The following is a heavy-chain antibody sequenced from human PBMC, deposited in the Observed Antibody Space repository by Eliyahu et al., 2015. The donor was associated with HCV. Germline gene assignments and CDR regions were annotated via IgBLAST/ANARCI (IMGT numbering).Heavy chain of an antibody. CDR1: GFTFSDYT. CDR2: ISSSGADI. V-gene: IGHV3-21*01. D-gene: IGHD6-19*01. J-gene: IGHJ4*02. Sequence: EVQLVESGGGLVKPGVSLRLSCAASGFTFSDYTMNWVRQPPGKGLEWVSSISSSGADIHYADSVKGRFTISKDNAKNSLYLQMNSLRVEDTAVYYCATTYNSGWSTGGFWGQGTLVTVSS. CDR3: ATTYNSGWSTGGF.